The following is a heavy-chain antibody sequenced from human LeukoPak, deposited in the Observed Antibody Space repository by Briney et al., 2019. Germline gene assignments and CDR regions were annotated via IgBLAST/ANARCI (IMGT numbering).Heavy chain of an antibody. CDR1: AFTFSDHY. CDR3: ARGHWGLDY. J-gene: IGHJ4*02. V-gene: IGHV3-11*01. CDR2: LSNTGSDI. Sequence: GGSLRLSCAVSAFTFSDHYMTWIRQAPGKGLEYISYLSNTGSDISYADSVKGRFSISRDNAKNSLYLQMNGLRAEDTAMYYCARGHWGLDYWGQGTLVTVSS. D-gene: IGHD7-27*01.